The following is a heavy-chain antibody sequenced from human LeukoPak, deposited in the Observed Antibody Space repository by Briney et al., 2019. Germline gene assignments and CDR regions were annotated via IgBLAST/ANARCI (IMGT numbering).Heavy chain of an antibody. J-gene: IGHJ1*01. CDR3: ARDAAPGSQYFQH. CDR1: GFTFSSYA. CDR2: ISGSGAST. Sequence: GGSLRLSCAASGFTFSSYAMSWVRQAPGKGLEWVSAISGSGASTYYADSVKGRSTISRDNSKNTLYLQMNSLRAEDTAVYYCARDAAPGSQYFQHWGQGTLVTVSS. D-gene: IGHD6-13*01. V-gene: IGHV3-23*01.